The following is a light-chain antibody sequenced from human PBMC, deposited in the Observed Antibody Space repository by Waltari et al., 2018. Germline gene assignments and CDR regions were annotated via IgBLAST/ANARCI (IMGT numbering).Light chain of an antibody. CDR1: QSISSW. V-gene: IGKV1-5*03. CDR3: QQYDTYPWT. Sequence: DIQMTQSPSTLSASVGDRVTITCRASQSISSWLAWYQQKPGKAPKLLIYKASSLESGVPSRFSGSGSGTEFTLIISSLQPDDVATYYCQQYDTYPWTFGQGTKVEIK. J-gene: IGKJ1*01. CDR2: KAS.